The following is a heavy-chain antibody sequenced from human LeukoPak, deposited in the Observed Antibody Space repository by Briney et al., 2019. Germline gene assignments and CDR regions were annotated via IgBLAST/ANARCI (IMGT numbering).Heavy chain of an antibody. CDR1: GGTFSSYA. Sequence: SVKVSCKASGGTFSSYAISWVRQAPGQGLEWMGRIIPIFGIANYAQKFQGRVTITADKSTSTAYMELSSLRSEDTAVYYCARGSYYDSSGYSSGYWGQGTLVTVSS. CDR2: IIPIFGIA. J-gene: IGHJ4*02. CDR3: ARGSYYDSSGYSSGY. V-gene: IGHV1-69*04. D-gene: IGHD3-22*01.